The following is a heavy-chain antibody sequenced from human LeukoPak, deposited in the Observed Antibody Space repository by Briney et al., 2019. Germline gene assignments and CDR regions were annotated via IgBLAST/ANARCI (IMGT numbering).Heavy chain of an antibody. J-gene: IGHJ3*02. D-gene: IGHD4-17*01. CDR2: ISSSSSYI. V-gene: IGHV3-21*01. CDR1: GFTFSSYS. CDR3: ARHFGVDYGDYPDAFDI. Sequence: GGSLRLSCAASGFTFSSYSMNWVRQAPGKGLEWVSSISSSSSYIYYADSVKGRFTISRDNAKNSLYLQMNSLRAEDTAVYYCARHFGVDYGDYPDAFDIWGQGTMVTVSS.